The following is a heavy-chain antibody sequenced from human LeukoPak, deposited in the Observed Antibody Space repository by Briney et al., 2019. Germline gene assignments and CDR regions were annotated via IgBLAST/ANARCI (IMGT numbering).Heavy chain of an antibody. J-gene: IGHJ4*02. D-gene: IGHD2-15*01. CDR2: ISGSGGST. V-gene: IGHV3-23*01. CDR1: GFPFSSYA. Sequence: GGSLRLSCAASGFPFSSYAMSWVRQAPGKGLEWVSAISGSGGSTYYADSVKGRFTISRDNSKNTLYLQMNSLRAEDTAVYYCAISARYCSGGSCYSPIDYWGQGTLVTVSS. CDR3: AISARYCSGGSCYSPIDY.